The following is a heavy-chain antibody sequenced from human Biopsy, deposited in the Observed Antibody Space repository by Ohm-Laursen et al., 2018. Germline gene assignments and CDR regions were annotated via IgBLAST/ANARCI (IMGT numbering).Heavy chain of an antibody. D-gene: IGHD4-17*01. V-gene: IGHV4-4*07. CDR2: IYSSGRT. CDR1: GGLNSNYY. J-gene: IGHJ6*03. CDR3: ARDAYGDYDTYY. Sequence: SDTLSLTCSVSGGLNSNYYWSWIRQPADKGLEYIGRIYSSGRTFYNPSLKSRVTMSVATSDNQFSLKLSSVTAADTAVYFCARDAYGDYDTYY.